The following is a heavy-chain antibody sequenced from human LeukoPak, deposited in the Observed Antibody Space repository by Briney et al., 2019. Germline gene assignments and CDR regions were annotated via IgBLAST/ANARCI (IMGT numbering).Heavy chain of an antibody. CDR2: INHSGST. Sequence: SETLSLTCAVYGGSFSGYYWSWIRQPPGKGLEWLGEINHSGSTNYNPSLKSRVTISVDTSKNQFSLKLSSVTAADTAVYYCARDRRSSGWWVDIWGQGTMVTVSS. CDR3: ARDRRSSGWWVDI. CDR1: GGSFSGYY. D-gene: IGHD6-19*01. J-gene: IGHJ3*02. V-gene: IGHV4-34*01.